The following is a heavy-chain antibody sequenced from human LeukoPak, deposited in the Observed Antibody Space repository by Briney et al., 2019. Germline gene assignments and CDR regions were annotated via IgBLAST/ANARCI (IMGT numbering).Heavy chain of an antibody. Sequence: PSEALALTCTVSGGSISSYYWSWIRQPAGKGLEWIGRIYSTGSTNYNPSLKSRVTMSVDTSKNQFSLRLRSVTAADTAVYYCARQIASAGTAGFDFWGQGALVTVSS. V-gene: IGHV4-4*07. D-gene: IGHD6-13*01. CDR1: GGSISSYY. CDR3: ARQIASAGTAGFDF. CDR2: IYSTGST. J-gene: IGHJ4*02.